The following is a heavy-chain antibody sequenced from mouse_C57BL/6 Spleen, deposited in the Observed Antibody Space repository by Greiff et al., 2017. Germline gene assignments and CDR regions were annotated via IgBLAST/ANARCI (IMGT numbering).Heavy chain of an antibody. J-gene: IGHJ3*01. D-gene: IGHD1-1*01. CDR2: IDPSDSYT. Sequence: QVQLQQPGAELVKPGASVKLSCKASGYTFTSYWMQWVKQRPGQGLEWIGEIDPSDSYTNYNQKFKGKATLTVDTSSSTAYMQLSSLTSEDSAVYYCARRGYYGSPSLLAYWGQGTLVTVSA. V-gene: IGHV1-50*01. CDR1: GYTFTSYW. CDR3: ARRGYYGSPSLLAY.